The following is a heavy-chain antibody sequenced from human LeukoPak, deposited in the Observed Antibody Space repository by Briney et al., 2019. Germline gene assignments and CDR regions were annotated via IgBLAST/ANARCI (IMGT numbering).Heavy chain of an antibody. V-gene: IGHV3-30-3*01. CDR2: ISYDGTNK. CDR3: ARVGAPAPFYGSGSYSIDY. D-gene: IGHD3-10*01. J-gene: IGHJ4*02. CDR1: GFTFSDYA. Sequence: GGSLRLSCAASGFTFSDYAIHWVRQAPGKGLEWVALISYDGTNKYNADSVKGRFTISRDNAKNSLYLQMNSLRAEDTAVYYCARVGAPAPFYGSGSYSIDYWGQGTLVTVSS.